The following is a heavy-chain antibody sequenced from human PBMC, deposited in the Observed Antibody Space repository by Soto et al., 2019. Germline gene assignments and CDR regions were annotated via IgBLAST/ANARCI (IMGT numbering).Heavy chain of an antibody. CDR3: ARWRDEKWLVGRWVGRSSKNTYYFDY. D-gene: IGHD6-19*01. Sequence: PSETLSLTCAVYGGSFSGYYWSWIRQPPGKGLEWIGEINHSGSTNYNPSLKSRVNISVDTSKNQFSLKLSSVTAADTAVYYCARWRDEKWLVGRWVGRSSKNTYYFDYWGQGTLVTVSS. CDR1: GGSFSGYY. J-gene: IGHJ4*02. V-gene: IGHV4-34*01. CDR2: INHSGST.